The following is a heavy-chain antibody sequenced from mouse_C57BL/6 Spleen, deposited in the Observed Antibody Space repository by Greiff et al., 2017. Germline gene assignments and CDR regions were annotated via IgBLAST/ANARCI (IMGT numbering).Heavy chain of an antibody. CDR2: IYPGNSDT. CDR1: GYTFTSYW. J-gene: IGHJ4*01. CDR3: TTYDGSYYAMDY. V-gene: IGHV1-5*01. D-gene: IGHD2-3*01. Sequence: VQLQQSGTVLARPGASVKMSCKTSGYTFTSYWMHWVKQRPGQGLEWIGAIYPGNSDTSYNQKFKGKAKLTAVTSASTAYMELSSLTNEDSAVYYCTTYDGSYYAMDYWGQGTSVTVSS.